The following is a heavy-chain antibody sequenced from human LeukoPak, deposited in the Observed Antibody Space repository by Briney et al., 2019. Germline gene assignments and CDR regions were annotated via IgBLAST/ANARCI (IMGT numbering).Heavy chain of an antibody. D-gene: IGHD3-22*01. J-gene: IGHJ4*02. CDR1: GFTFDDYA. CDR3: AKDTGYDSSGGTFDY. Sequence: PGGSLRLPCAASGFTFDDYAMHWVRQAPGKGLEWVSGINWNSGSIGYADSVKGRFTISRDNAKNSLYLQMNSLRAEDTALYYCAKDTGYDSSGGTFDYWGQGTLVTVSS. V-gene: IGHV3-9*01. CDR2: INWNSGSI.